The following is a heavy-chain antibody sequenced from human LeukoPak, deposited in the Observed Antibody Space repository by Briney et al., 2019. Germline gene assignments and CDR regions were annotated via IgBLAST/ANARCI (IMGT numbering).Heavy chain of an antibody. CDR3: ARDWGYSVDY. J-gene: IGHJ4*02. CDR1: GYTFTSYG. Sequence: ASVKVSCKASGYTFTSYGISWVRQAPGQGLEWMGWIRIDNGNTKYAQKLQGRVTMTTVTSTSTAYMELRSLTSDDTAVYYCARDWGYSVDYWGQGTLVTVSS. V-gene: IGHV1-18*01. D-gene: IGHD4-11*01. CDR2: IRIDNGNT.